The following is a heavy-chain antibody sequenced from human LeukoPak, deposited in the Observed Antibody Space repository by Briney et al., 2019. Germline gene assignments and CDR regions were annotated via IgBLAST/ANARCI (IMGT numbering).Heavy chain of an antibody. CDR2: ISGSGGST. V-gene: IGHV3-23*01. Sequence: GGSLRLSCAASGFTFSSYAMSWVRQAPGKGLEWVSAISGSGGSTYYADSVKGRFTISRYNSKNTLYLQMNSLRAEDTAVYYCAKDRYFDWLSYSPYYFDYWGQGTLVTVSS. CDR1: GFTFSSYA. D-gene: IGHD3-9*01. CDR3: AKDRYFDWLSYSPYYFDY. J-gene: IGHJ4*02.